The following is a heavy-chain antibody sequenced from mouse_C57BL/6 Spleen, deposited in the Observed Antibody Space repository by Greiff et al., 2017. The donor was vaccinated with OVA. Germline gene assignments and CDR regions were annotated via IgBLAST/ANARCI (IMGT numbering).Heavy chain of an antibody. D-gene: IGHD2-5*01. J-gene: IGHJ3*01. CDR3: ARQAYSNLFAY. CDR1: GYTFTDYN. Sequence: DVQLQESGPELVKPGASVKMSCKASGYTFTDYNMHWVKQSHGKSLEWIGYINPNNGGTSYNQKFKGKATLTVNKSSSTAYMELRSLTSEDSAVYYCARQAYSNLFAYWGQGTLVTVSA. CDR2: INPNNGGT. V-gene: IGHV1-22*01.